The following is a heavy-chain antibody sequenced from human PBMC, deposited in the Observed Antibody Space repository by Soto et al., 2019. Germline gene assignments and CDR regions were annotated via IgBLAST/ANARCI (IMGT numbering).Heavy chain of an antibody. CDR2: MAYDGSKK. CDR1: GFTFSSYG. J-gene: IGHJ4*02. CDR3: AKDRYDLWSGYFPIAH. Sequence: GGSLRLSCAGSGFTFSSYGMHWVRKAPGKGLEWVAVMAYDGSKKDCADAVKGRFTMSRDNSKKTLYVRMNSLRAEDTAVYYCAKDRYDLWSGYFPIAHWGQGILVTVSS. D-gene: IGHD3-3*01. V-gene: IGHV3-30*18.